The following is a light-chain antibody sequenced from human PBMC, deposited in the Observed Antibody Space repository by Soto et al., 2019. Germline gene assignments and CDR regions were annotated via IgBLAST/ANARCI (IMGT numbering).Light chain of an antibody. Sequence: IVFTQSPGTLSLSQWAGVTLSCRASQTVPTRIAWYQQKPGQAPSLLIYGASTRASGVPDRFSGTGSGTEFTLTISSLKSEDYAIYYCQQYNKWPRTFGQGTKVDI. CDR2: GAS. CDR3: QQYNKWPRT. V-gene: IGKV3-15*01. CDR1: QTVPTR. J-gene: IGKJ1*01.